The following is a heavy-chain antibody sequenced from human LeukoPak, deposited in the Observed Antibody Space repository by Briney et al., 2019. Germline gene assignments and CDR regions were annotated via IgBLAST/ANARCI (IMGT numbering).Heavy chain of an antibody. J-gene: IGHJ4*02. CDR3: ARDGSLPDY. CDR1: GFTFGNYW. CDR2: ITSDGSGT. Sequence: PGGSLRLSCAASGFTFGNYWMHWVRQPPGRGLVWVSRITSDGSGTSYADSVKGRFTISRDNAKNTLYLQMNSLRAEDTAVYFCARDGSLPDYWGQGTLVTVSS. V-gene: IGHV3-74*01.